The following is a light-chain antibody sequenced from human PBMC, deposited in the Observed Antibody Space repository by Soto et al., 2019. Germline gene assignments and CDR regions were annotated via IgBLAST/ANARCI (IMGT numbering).Light chain of an antibody. CDR2: GAS. CDR3: QQYNNWPYS. J-gene: IGKJ2*03. CDR1: QSVSNN. Sequence: EIVMTQSSATLSVSPGEGVTLSCRASQSVSNNLAWFQQKPGQAPSLLIYGASTRATGTPARFSGSGSGTEFTLTISGLQSEDLAVYYCQQYNNWPYSFGQGTKLE. V-gene: IGKV3-15*01.